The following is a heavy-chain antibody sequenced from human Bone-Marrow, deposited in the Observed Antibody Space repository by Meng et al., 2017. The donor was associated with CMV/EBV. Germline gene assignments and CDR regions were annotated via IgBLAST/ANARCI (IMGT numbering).Heavy chain of an antibody. CDR3: ARDAHYYGSGSMDYDY. CDR2: INPNSGGT. CDR1: GYPLTGYY. D-gene: IGHD3-10*01. V-gene: IGHV1-2*02. J-gene: IGHJ4*02. Sequence: GYPLTGYYMHWVRQAPGQGLEWMGWINPNSGGTNYAQKFQGRVTMTRDTSISTAYMELSRLRSDDTAVYYCARDAHYYGSGSMDYDYWGQGTLVTVSS.